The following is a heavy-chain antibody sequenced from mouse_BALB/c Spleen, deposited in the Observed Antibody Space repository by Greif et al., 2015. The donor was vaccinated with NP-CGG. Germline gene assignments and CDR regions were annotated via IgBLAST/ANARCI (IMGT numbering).Heavy chain of an antibody. CDR1: GYSFTSYT. V-gene: IGHV1-25*01. CDR2: INPYNGGT. D-gene: IGHD1-1*01. J-gene: IGHJ1*01. Sequence: VQLQQSGPELLKPGASLKISCKASGYSFTSYTMNWVKQSHGKNLEWIGLINPYNGGTSYNQKFKGKATLTGDKSSSTAYMELLSLTSEDSSVYYCGRGYGRIYWYFDVWGAGTTVTVSS. CDR3: GRGYGRIYWYFDV.